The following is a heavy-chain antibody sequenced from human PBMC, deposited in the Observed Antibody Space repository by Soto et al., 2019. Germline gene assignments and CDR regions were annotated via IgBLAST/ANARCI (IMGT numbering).Heavy chain of an antibody. D-gene: IGHD6-13*01. V-gene: IGHV1-46*01. CDR3: ASSNIAAAPYGMDV. CDR1: GYTFTSYY. Sequence: XVKVSCKASGYTFTSYYMHWVRRAPGQGLEWMGIINPSGGSTSYAQKFQGRVTMTRDTSASTAYMELSSLRPEDTAVYYCASSNIAAAPYGMDVWGQGTTVTVSS. CDR2: INPSGGST. J-gene: IGHJ6*02.